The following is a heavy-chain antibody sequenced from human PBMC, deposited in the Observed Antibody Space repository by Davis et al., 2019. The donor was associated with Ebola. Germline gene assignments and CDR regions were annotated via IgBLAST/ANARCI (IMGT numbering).Heavy chain of an antibody. J-gene: IGHJ5*02. CDR1: GFTFSSYA. CDR3: ARAPSVVPDPYWFDP. D-gene: IGHD2-2*01. CDR2: ISGSGGST. Sequence: GESLKISCAASGFTFSSYAMSWVRQAPGKGPEWVSAISGSGGSTSYAQKFQGRVTMTRDTSTSTVYMELSSLRSEDTAVYYCARAPSVVPDPYWFDPWGQGTLVTVSS. V-gene: IGHV3-23*01.